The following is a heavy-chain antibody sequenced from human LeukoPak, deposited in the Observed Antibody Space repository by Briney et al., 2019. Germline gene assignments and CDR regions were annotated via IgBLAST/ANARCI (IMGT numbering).Heavy chain of an antibody. D-gene: IGHD3-10*01. J-gene: IGHJ4*02. Sequence: SSETLSLTCAVYGGSFSGYYWSWIRQPPGKGLEWIGEVNHSGSTNYNPSLKSRVTISVDTSKNQFSLKLSSVTAADTAVYYCLAGGYWGQGTLVTVSS. CDR1: GGSFSGYY. CDR2: VNHSGST. V-gene: IGHV4-34*01. CDR3: LAGGY.